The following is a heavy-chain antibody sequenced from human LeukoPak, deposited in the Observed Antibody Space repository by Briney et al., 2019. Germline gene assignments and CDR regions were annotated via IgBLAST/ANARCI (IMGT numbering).Heavy chain of an antibody. CDR3: ASYNWNYVAFDI. D-gene: IGHD1-7*01. CDR2: IYTSGST. Sequence: KPSETLSLTCTDSVGSISSYYWSWIRQPAGKGLEWIGRIYTSGSTNYNPSLKSRVTMSVDTSKNQFSLKLSSVTAADTAVYYCASYNWNYVAFDIWGQGTMVTVSS. V-gene: IGHV4-4*07. J-gene: IGHJ3*02. CDR1: VGSISSYY.